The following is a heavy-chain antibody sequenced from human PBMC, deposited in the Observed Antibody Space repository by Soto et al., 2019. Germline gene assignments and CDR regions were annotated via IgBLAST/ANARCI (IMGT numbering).Heavy chain of an antibody. D-gene: IGHD3-10*01. CDR1: AFTFSSYE. V-gene: IGHV3-48*03. CDR3: ARDPITMVRGFVYYYGMDV. J-gene: IGHJ6*02. CDR2: ISSSGSTI. Sequence: LXLACAASAFTFSSYEMNWVRQAPVKGLEWVSYISSSGSTIYYADSVKGRFTISRDNAKNSLYLQMNSLRAEDTAVYYCARDPITMVRGFVYYYGMDVWGQGTTVTVSS.